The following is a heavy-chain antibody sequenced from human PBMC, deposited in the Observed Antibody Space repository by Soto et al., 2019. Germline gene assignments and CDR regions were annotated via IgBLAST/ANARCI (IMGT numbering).Heavy chain of an antibody. V-gene: IGHV3-23*01. CDR3: VKGRESSGSYRPFDY. Sequence: EVQVLESGGGLGQPGGPLRLSCAASGFTFSSYAMSWVRQAPGKGLEWVSAISGGGVATNYADYVKGRFTISRDNSKNTLYLQMNGLRAEDTAVYYCVKGRESSGSYRPFDYWGQGALVTVSS. J-gene: IGHJ4*02. D-gene: IGHD3-22*01. CDR2: ISGGGVAT. CDR1: GFTFSSYA.